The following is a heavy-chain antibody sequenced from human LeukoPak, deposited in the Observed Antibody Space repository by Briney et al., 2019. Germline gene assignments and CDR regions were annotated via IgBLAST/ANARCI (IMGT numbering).Heavy chain of an antibody. CDR2: IYYSGST. CDR3: ARVVGATWYFDY. J-gene: IGHJ4*02. V-gene: IGHV4-61*01. D-gene: IGHD1-26*01. CDR1: GGSISSSSYY. Sequence: SETLSLTCTVSGGSISSSSYYWSWIRQPPGKGLEWIGYIYYSGSTNYNPSLKSRVTISVDTSKNQFSLKLSSVTAADTAVYYCARVVGATWYFDYWGQGTLVTVSS.